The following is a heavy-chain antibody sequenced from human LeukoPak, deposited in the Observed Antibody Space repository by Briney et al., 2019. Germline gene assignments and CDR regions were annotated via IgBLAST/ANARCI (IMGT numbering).Heavy chain of an antibody. Sequence: ASVKVSCKASGYTFTNYYIHWVRQVPGQGLEWMGNINPSGGSTTYAQRFQDRVFMTGDTSTSTVYMELSSLRSEDTAIYYCAREMPRTYYFDYWGQGTLVTAPS. V-gene: IGHV1-46*01. CDR2: INPSGGST. J-gene: IGHJ4*02. D-gene: IGHD1-14*01. CDR3: AREMPRTYYFDY. CDR1: GYTFTNYY.